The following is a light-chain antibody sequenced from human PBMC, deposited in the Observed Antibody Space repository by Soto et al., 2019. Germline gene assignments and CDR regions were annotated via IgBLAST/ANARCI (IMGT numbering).Light chain of an antibody. V-gene: IGKV1-5*03. Sequence: DIQMTPSPSTLSASVGDRVTITCRASQSISSWLAWYQQKPGKAPKLLIYKASSLESGVPSRFSGSGSGTDFTLTISSLQPEDFATYFCQQSYSTPPWTFGQGTKVDIK. CDR1: QSISSW. CDR2: KAS. J-gene: IGKJ1*01. CDR3: QQSYSTPPWT.